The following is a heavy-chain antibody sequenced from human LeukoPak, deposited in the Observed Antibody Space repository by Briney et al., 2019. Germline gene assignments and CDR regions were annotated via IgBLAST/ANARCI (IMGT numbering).Heavy chain of an antibody. V-gene: IGHV3-9*01. CDR2: INWNSGTL. J-gene: IGHJ4*02. CDR1: GFTFDDYA. Sequence: GRSLRLSCAASGFTFDDYAMQWVRQAPGKGLEWVSGINWNSGTLGYADSVKGRFTISRDNAKNSLYLPMNSLRAQDTVIYYSAKGVSGWYSDFDYWGQGTLVTVSS. D-gene: IGHD6-19*01. CDR3: AKGVSGWYSDFDY.